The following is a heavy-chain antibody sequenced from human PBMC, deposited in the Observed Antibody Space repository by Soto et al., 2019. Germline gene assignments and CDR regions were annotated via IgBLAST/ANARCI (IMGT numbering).Heavy chain of an antibody. CDR3: AKGSQPSYYYMDV. Sequence: GGSLRLSCAASGFIFSRNGMHWVRQAPGKGLEWVAFILYDGSNKYYADSVKGRFTISRDNSKNTLYLQMSGLRVDDTAVYPCAKGSQPSYYYMDVWGKGTTVTVSS. CDR2: ILYDGSNK. CDR1: GFIFSRNG. V-gene: IGHV3-30*18. J-gene: IGHJ6*03.